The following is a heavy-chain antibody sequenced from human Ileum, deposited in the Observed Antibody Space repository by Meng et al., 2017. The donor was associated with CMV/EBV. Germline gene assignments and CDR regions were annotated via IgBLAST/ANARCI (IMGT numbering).Heavy chain of an antibody. Sequence: GGSLRPSCAIFGLTFSDHAVSWFRQAPGKGLEWLSFFRNKAQVATTEYAASVKGRFTISRDDSKSIVYLQMNSLRAEDTAVYYCAVCGSSWYIFAGGYYGMDVWGQGTTVTVSS. CDR3: AVCGSSWYIFAGGYYGMDV. V-gene: IGHV3-49*03. D-gene: IGHD6-13*01. CDR1: GLTFSDHA. CDR2: FRNKAQVATT. J-gene: IGHJ6*02.